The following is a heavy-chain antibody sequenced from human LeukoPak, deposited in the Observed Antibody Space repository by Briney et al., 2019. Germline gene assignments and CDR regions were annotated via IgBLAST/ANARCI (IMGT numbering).Heavy chain of an antibody. D-gene: IGHD6-13*01. J-gene: IGHJ4*02. CDR3: ARDAEGYSSSWWDY. V-gene: IGHV1-2*02. CDR1: GYTFTGYY. CDR2: INPNSGGT. Sequence: GASVKVSCKASGYTFTGYYMHWVRQAPGRGLEWMGWINPNSGGTNYAQKFQGRVTMTRDTSISTAYMELSRLRSDDTAVYYCARDAEGYSSSWWDYWGQGTLVTVSS.